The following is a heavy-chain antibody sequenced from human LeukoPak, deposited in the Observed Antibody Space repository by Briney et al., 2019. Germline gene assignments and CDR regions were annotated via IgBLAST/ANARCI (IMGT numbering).Heavy chain of an antibody. Sequence: GGSLRLSCAASGFTFSSYWMNWVRQAPVKGLEWVANIKQDGNEKYYADSVKGRFTISRDNAKNSLYLQTNSLRVEDTAVYYCAKPITVSGATDAFDIWGQGTMVTVSS. D-gene: IGHD3-3*01. CDR3: AKPITVSGATDAFDI. CDR1: GFTFSSYW. CDR2: IKQDGNEK. J-gene: IGHJ3*02. V-gene: IGHV3-7*01.